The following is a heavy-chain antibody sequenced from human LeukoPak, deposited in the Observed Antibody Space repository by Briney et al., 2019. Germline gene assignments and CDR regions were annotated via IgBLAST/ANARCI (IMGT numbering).Heavy chain of an antibody. V-gene: IGHV3-23*01. CDR3: AKRVPNLDGGNSCWYHAFGY. D-gene: IGHD4-23*01. Sequence: GGSLRLSCAASGFTFSSYAKKGVRQAPGKGLEWVSYISGSGSSTYYADSVKGRFTISRDNSKNTLYLQMNSLRAEDTAVYYCAKRVPNLDGGNSCWYHAFGYWGQGTLVTVSS. J-gene: IGHJ4*02. CDR2: ISGSGSST. CDR1: GFTFSSYA.